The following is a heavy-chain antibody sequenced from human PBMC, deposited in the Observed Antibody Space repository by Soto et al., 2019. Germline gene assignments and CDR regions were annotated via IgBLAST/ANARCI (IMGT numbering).Heavy chain of an antibody. J-gene: IGHJ3*02. CDR2: ISGSGGST. CDR1: GFTFSSYA. Sequence: GSLRLSCAASGFTFSSYAMSWVRQAPGKGLEWVSAISGSGGSTYYADSVKGRFTISRDNSKNTLYLQMNSLRAEDTAVYYCAKDHWIGSWYGGAFDIWGQGTMVTVSS. D-gene: IGHD6-13*01. CDR3: AKDHWIGSWYGGAFDI. V-gene: IGHV3-23*01.